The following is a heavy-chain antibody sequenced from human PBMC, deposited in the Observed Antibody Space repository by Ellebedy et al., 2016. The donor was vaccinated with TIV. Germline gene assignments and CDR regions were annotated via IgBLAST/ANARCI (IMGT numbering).Heavy chain of an antibody. CDR3: ARVHCSITTCDYYYMDV. J-gene: IGHJ6*03. D-gene: IGHD1-1*01. CDR1: GYSISSGYY. Sequence: SETLSLXXTVSGYSISSGYYWGWIRQPPGKGLEWIGTIYHTGNTYSNPSLMSRVTMSVVTSKNQISLRLNSVTAADTAVYYCARVHCSITTCDYYYMDVWGKGTTVTVSS. V-gene: IGHV4-38-2*02. CDR2: IYHTGNT.